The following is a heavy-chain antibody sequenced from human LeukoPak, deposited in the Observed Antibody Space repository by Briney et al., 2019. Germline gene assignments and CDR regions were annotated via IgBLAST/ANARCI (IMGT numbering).Heavy chain of an antibody. CDR2: ISGSGGST. J-gene: IGHJ4*02. Sequence: GGSLRLSCAASGFTFSSYAMSWVRQAPGKGLEWVSAISGSGGSTYYADSVKGRFTISRDNAKNSLYLQMNSLRAEDTAVYYCARVDRDIVGARIDYWGQGTLVTVSS. V-gene: IGHV3-23*01. CDR3: ARVDRDIVGARIDY. CDR1: GFTFSSYA. D-gene: IGHD1-26*01.